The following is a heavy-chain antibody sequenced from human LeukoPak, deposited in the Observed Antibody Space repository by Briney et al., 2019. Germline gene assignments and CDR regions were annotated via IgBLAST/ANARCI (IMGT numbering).Heavy chain of an antibody. CDR1: GFTFSGYS. CDR2: ISSSSSTI. V-gene: IGHV3-48*01. CDR3: ARKRTLAYCGGDCYGNAFDI. Sequence: GGSLRLSCAASGFTFSGYSMNWVRQAPGKGLEWVSYISSSSSTIYYADSVKGRFTIARDNAKNSLYLQMNSLRAEDTAVYYCARKRTLAYCGGDCYGNAFDIWGQGTMVTVSS. D-gene: IGHD2-21*02. J-gene: IGHJ3*02.